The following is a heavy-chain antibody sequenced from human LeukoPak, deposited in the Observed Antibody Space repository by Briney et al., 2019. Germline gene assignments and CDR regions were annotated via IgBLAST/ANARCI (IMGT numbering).Heavy chain of an antibody. CDR1: GFTVSNNY. J-gene: IGHJ6*03. CDR2: IYSDGST. CDR3: ASSPQYPVYYYYYMDV. V-gene: IGHV3-66*01. D-gene: IGHD2-2*01. Sequence: GSLRLSCEACGFTVSNNYMIWVRQAPGKGLEWVSLIYSDGSTYYADSVKGRFTISRDHSKNTLYLQMNSLRAEDTAVYYCASSPQYPVYYYYYMDVWGKGTTVTVSS.